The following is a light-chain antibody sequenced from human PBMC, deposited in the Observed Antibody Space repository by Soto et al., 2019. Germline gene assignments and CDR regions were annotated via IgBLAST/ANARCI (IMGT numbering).Light chain of an antibody. J-gene: IGKJ4*01. CDR2: GAS. Sequence: DIVLTQSPGTLSLSPGERATLSCRASQSVSSSHLAWYQQKPGQAPRLFIYGASSRATGIPDRFSGSGYGTDFTITISRLQPEDFAVYYCQQYGRSLTFGGGTKVEIK. V-gene: IGKV3-20*01. CDR3: QQYGRSLT. CDR1: QSVSSSH.